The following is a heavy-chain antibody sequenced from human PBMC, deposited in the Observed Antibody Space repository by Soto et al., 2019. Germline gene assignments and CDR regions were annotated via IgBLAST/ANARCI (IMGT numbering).Heavy chain of an antibody. Sequence: EVQLLESGGGLVQPGGSLRLSCAASGFTFSSYAMSWVRQAPGKGLEWVSAISGSGGSTYYADSVKGRFTISRDNSKHTLYLQMNSLRAEDTAVYYCAKGGHGSGSYYNAYVDYWGQGTLVTVSS. D-gene: IGHD3-10*01. V-gene: IGHV3-23*01. CDR3: AKGGHGSGSYYNAYVDY. J-gene: IGHJ4*02. CDR1: GFTFSSYA. CDR2: ISGSGGST.